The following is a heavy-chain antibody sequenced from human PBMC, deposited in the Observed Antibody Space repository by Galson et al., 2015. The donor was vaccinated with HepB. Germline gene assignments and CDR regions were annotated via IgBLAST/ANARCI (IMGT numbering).Heavy chain of an antibody. J-gene: IGHJ6*02. CDR1: GFTFSSYG. Sequence: SLRLSCAASGFTFSSYGMHWVRQAPGKGLEWVAVIWYDGSNKYYADSVKGRFTISRDNSKNTLYLQMNSLRAEDTAVYYCARVFWLYYYGMDVWGQGTTVTVSS. D-gene: IGHD5-12*01. CDR2: IWYDGSNK. V-gene: IGHV3-33*01. CDR3: ARVFWLYYYGMDV.